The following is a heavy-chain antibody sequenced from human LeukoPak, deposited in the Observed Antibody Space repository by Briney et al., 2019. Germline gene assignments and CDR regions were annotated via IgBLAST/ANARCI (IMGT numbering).Heavy chain of an antibody. V-gene: IGHV3-30-3*01. CDR3: AREGFRVYGDYGSWFDP. CDR1: GFTFSSYA. J-gene: IGHJ5*02. D-gene: IGHD4-17*01. CDR2: ISYDGSNK. Sequence: GGSLRLSCAASGFTFSSYAMHWVRQAPGKGLEWVAVISYDGSNKYYADSVKGRFTISRDNAKNSLYLQMNSLRAEDTAVYYCAREGFRVYGDYGSWFDPWGQGTLVTVSS.